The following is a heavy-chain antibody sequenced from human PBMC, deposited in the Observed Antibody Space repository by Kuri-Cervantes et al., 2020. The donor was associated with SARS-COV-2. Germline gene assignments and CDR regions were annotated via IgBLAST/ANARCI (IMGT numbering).Heavy chain of an antibody. CDR2: ISTSGGSI. V-gene: IGHV3-11*04. CDR3: ARDLRMGKSLDY. CDR1: GFTVSSNY. D-gene: IGHD7-27*01. Sequence: GESLKISCAASGFTVSSNYMSWVRQAPGKGLEWVSYISTSGGSIFYADSVKGRFTISRDNAKNSVYLQMNSLRVEDTAVYYCARDLRMGKSLDYWGQGTLVTVSS. J-gene: IGHJ4*02.